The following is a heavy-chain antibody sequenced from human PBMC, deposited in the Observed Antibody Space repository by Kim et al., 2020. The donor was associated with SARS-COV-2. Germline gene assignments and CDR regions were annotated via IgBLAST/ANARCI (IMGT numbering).Heavy chain of an antibody. V-gene: IGHV4-39*01. CDR3: ARMSTYYYGSGSLHYFDY. J-gene: IGHJ4*02. D-gene: IGHD3-10*01. Sequence: KRRVTISVDTSKNQFSLKLSSVTAADTAVYYCARMSTYYYGSGSLHYFDYWGQGTLVTVSS.